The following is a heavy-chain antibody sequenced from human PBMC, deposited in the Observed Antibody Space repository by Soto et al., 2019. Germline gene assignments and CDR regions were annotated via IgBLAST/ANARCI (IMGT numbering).Heavy chain of an antibody. V-gene: IGHV3-23*01. CDR2: ISGSGGNT. CDR3: AKGLRRLLRTQYYYGLDV. J-gene: IGHJ6*02. Sequence: LRLSCAASGFTFSPYAMTWVRQAPGKGLEWVSSISGSGGNTNYADSVKGRFTVSRDNPKRTLSLQMNSLTEEDTAIYYCAKGLRRLLRTQYYYGLDVWGRGTTVTVSS. CDR1: GFTFSPYA. D-gene: IGHD3-16*01.